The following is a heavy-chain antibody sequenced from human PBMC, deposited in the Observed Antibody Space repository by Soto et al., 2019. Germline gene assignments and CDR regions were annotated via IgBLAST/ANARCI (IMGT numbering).Heavy chain of an antibody. CDR2: IYYSGST. J-gene: IGHJ6*02. V-gene: IGHV4-31*03. CDR1: GGSISNGGYY. CDR3: ARDVTDFWSGHEGMDV. Sequence: SETLSPTCTVSGGSISNGGYYWTWIRQHPGKGLEWIGYIYYSGSTYYNPSLKSRVTISVDTSKNQFSLKLTSVTAADTAVYYCARDVTDFWSGHEGMDVWGQGTTVTVSS. D-gene: IGHD3-3*01.